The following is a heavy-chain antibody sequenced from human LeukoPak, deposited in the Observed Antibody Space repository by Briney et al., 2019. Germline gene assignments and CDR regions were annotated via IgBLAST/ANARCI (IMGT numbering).Heavy chain of an antibody. CDR3: ARDSGTTVGYFDY. Sequence: GGSLRLSCAASGFTFSSNGMHWVRQAPGKGLQWVAVIWFDGSNQYYADSMRGRFTISRDNSKNTLYLQMNSLRADDTAVYYCARDSGTTVGYFDYWGQGTLVTVSS. CDR1: GFTFSSNG. CDR2: IWFDGSNQ. D-gene: IGHD4-23*01. J-gene: IGHJ4*02. V-gene: IGHV3-33*01.